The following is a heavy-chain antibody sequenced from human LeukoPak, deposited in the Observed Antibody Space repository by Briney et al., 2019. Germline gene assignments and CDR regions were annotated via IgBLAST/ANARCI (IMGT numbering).Heavy chain of an antibody. CDR2: FDPEDGET. V-gene: IGHV1-24*01. CDR3: ATPNCTNGVCKGYFDY. D-gene: IGHD2-8*01. J-gene: IGHJ4*02. Sequence: ASVKVSCKVSGYTLTELSMHWVRPAPGKGLAWMGGFDPEDGETIYAQKFQGRVTMTEDTSTDTAYMELSSLRSEDTAVYYCATPNCTNGVCKGYFDYWGQGTLVTVSS. CDR1: GYTLTELS.